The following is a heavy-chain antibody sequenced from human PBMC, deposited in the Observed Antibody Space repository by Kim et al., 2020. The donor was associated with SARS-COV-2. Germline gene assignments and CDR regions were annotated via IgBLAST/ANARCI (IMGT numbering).Heavy chain of an antibody. CDR2: T. J-gene: IGHJ2*01. D-gene: IGHD1-26*01. CDR3: ARDWEDWYFDL. Sequence: TNSAQKLQGRVTMTTDTSTSTAYMELRSLSSDETAVYYCARDWEDWYFDLWGRGTLVTVSS. V-gene: IGHV1-18*01.